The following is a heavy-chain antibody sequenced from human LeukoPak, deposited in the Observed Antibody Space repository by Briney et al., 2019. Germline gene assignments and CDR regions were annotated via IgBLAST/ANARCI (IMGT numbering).Heavy chain of an antibody. CDR3: AKDSALLWFGEMDY. D-gene: IGHD3-10*01. CDR1: GFTFSSYG. J-gene: IGHJ4*02. Sequence: GGSLRLSCAASGFTFSSYGMRWVRQAPGKGLEWVAVISYDGSNKYYADSVKGRFTISRDNSKNTLYLQMNSLRAEDTAVYYCAKDSALLWFGEMDYWGQGTLVTVSS. CDR2: ISYDGSNK. V-gene: IGHV3-30*06.